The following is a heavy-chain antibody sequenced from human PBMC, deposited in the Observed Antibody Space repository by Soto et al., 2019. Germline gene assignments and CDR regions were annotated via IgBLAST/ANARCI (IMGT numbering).Heavy chain of an antibody. V-gene: IGHV2-5*02. J-gene: IGHJ4*02. CDR1: GFSLSSTRMA. CDR2: IYWDDDK. CDR3: AHIVVAGLGYYFDY. D-gene: IGHD6-19*01. Sequence: QITLKESGPTLVKPTQTLTLTCTFSGFSLSSTRMAVGWIRQPPGKALEWLALIYWDDDKRYSPFLKSRLTITTDTSKNQVVFTMSNMDPVDTARYYCAHIVVAGLGYYFDYWGQGTLVTVSS.